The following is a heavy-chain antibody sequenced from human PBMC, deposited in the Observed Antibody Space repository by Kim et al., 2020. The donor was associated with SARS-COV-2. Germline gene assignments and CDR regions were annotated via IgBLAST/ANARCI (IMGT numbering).Heavy chain of an antibody. V-gene: IGHV3-7*03. Sequence: GGSLRLSCTASGFTFSSYWMTWVRQAPGKGLEWVADIKGDGSEKYYSDSVKGRFTISRDNARNALDLQMTSLRADDTGIYYCARHSGVLVVVYTMRGGERFDQWGQGSLVTVSS. CDR2: IKGDGSEK. CDR1: GFTFSSYW. D-gene: IGHD3-22*01. J-gene: IGHJ4*02. CDR3: ARHSGVLVVVYTMRGGERFDQ.